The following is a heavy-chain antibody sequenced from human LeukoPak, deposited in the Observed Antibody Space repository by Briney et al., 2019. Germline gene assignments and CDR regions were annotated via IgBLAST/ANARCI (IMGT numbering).Heavy chain of an antibody. CDR2: INPNSGGT. CDR3: ARDPTIVGATQYYFDY. D-gene: IGHD1-26*01. Sequence: ASVKVSCKASGYTFTGYYMHWVRQAPGQGLEWMGWINPNSGGTNYAQKFQGRVTMTRDTSISTAYMELSRLRSDDTAVYYCARDPTIVGATQYYFDYWGQGTLVTVPS. J-gene: IGHJ4*02. CDR1: GYTFTGYY. V-gene: IGHV1-2*02.